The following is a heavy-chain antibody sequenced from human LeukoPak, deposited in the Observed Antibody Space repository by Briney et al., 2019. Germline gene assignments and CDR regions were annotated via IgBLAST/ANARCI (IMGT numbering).Heavy chain of an antibody. Sequence: GGSLRLSCAASGFTFSSYSMNWVRQAPGKGLEWVSSISSSSSYIYYADSVKGRFTISRDNAKNSLYLQMNGLRAEDTAVYYCARDKVTMVRGKQNWFDPWGQGTLVTVSP. D-gene: IGHD3-10*01. V-gene: IGHV3-21*01. J-gene: IGHJ5*02. CDR2: ISSSSSYI. CDR1: GFTFSSYS. CDR3: ARDKVTMVRGKQNWFDP.